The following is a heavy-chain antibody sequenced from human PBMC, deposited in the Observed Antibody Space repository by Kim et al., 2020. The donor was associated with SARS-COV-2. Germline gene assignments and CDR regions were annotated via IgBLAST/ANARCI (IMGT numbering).Heavy chain of an antibody. CDR3: AQGTVVHSHWFGP. CDR1: GYTFTNYA. J-gene: IGHJ5*02. V-gene: IGHV1-3*01. CDR2: INAGNDIT. Sequence: ASVKVSCRASGYTFTNYAMHWVRQAPGQRLEWMGWINAGNDITTYSQKFQGRVTITRDTSASTAYMELSSLRSEDTAVYYCAQGTVVHSHWFGPWGQGTLVTVSS. D-gene: IGHD2-2*01.